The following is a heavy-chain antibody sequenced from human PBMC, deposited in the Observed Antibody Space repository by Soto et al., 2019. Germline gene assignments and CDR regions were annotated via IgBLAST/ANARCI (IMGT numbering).Heavy chain of an antibody. CDR3: AREGTYYYDSSGYY. CDR1: GGSISSSSYY. CDR2: IYYSGST. V-gene: IGHV4-39*02. D-gene: IGHD3-22*01. Sequence: SETLSLTCTVSGGSISSSSYYWGWIRQPPGKGLEWIGSIYYSGSTYYNPSLKSRVTISVDTSKNQFSLKLSSVTAADTAVYYCAREGTYYYDSSGYYWGQGTLVTVSS. J-gene: IGHJ4*02.